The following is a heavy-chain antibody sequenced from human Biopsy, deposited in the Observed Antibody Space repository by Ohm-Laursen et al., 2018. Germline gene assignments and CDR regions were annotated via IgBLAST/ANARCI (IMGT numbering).Heavy chain of an antibody. Sequence: PSDTLSLTCSVSGGSIISYYWTWIRQPPGKGLEWIGHVYNGGITNYNPSLKSRVTISKDTSKNQFSLQVNSVTAADTAVYYCARTPRDSFWSGSYKRGLWFDPWGQGTLAIVSS. D-gene: IGHD3-3*01. CDR3: ARTPRDSFWSGSYKRGLWFDP. CDR1: GGSIISYY. J-gene: IGHJ5*02. V-gene: IGHV4-59*07. CDR2: VYNGGIT.